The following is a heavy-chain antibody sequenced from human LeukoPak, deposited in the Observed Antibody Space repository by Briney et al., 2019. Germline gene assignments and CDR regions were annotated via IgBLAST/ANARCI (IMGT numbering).Heavy chain of an antibody. V-gene: IGHV4-39*07. CDR2: IYYSGST. CDR3: ARDLRAYYYGSGSYLGSDI. CDR1: GGSISSSSYY. J-gene: IGHJ3*02. Sequence: SETLSLTCTVSGGSISSSSYYWGWIRQPPGKGLEWIGSIYYSGSTYYNPSLTSRVTISVDTSKNQFSLKLSFVTAADTAVYYCARDLRAYYYGSGSYLGSDIWGQGTMVTVSS. D-gene: IGHD3-10*01.